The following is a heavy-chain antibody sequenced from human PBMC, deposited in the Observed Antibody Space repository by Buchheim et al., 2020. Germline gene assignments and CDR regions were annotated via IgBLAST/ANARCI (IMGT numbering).Heavy chain of an antibody. CDR2: MYNSGST. D-gene: IGHD3-10*01. Sequence: QVQLQELGPGLVKPSQTLSLTCTVSGDSMERGGFYWNWIRQHPGMGLEFIGYMYNSGSTYFNPSLRSRVTISADTSKNQFSLKLSSVTAADTAVYFCARGTPRYYFDFWGQGTL. J-gene: IGHJ4*02. CDR3: ARGTPRYYFDF. V-gene: IGHV4-31*03. CDR1: GDSMERGGFY.